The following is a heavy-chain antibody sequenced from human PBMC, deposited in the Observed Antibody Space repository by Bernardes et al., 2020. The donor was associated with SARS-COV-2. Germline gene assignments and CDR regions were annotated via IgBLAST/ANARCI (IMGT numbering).Heavy chain of an antibody. D-gene: IGHD3-10*01. CDR2: FDPEDGET. J-gene: IGHJ5*02. Sequence: ASVKVSCKVSGYSLTELSMHWVRQAPGKGLEWMGGFDPEDGETIYAQKFQGRVTMTEDTSTDTAYMELSSLRSEDTAVYYCATGVLLWFNAGCFDPVGQGTLVTVSS. V-gene: IGHV1-24*01. CDR3: ATGVLLWFNAGCFDP. CDR1: GYSLTELS.